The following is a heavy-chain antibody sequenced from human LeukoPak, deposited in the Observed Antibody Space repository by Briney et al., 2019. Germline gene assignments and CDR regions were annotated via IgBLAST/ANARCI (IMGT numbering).Heavy chain of an antibody. V-gene: IGHV4-59*01. Sequence: PSETLSLTCTVSGRSISNFYWSWIRQPPGKGLEWIGFIYDSGSTNYNPSLTSRVTISEDTSKNQFSLKLSSVTAADTAVYYCASTGTIRNWYFDLWGRGTLVTVSS. J-gene: IGHJ2*01. D-gene: IGHD1-1*01. CDR2: IYDSGST. CDR1: GRSISNFY. CDR3: ASTGTIRNWYFDL.